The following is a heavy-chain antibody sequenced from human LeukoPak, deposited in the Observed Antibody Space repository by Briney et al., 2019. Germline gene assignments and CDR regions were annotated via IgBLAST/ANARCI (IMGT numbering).Heavy chain of an antibody. CDR2: IYHSGST. CDR1: SGSISTSNYY. J-gene: IGHJ5*02. CDR3: AREVVVAATGYNWFDP. Sequence: SETLSLTCTVSSGSISTSNYYWGWVRQPPGKGLEWIGEIYHSGSTNYNPSLKSRVTISVDKSKNQFSLKLSSVTAADTAVYYCAREVVVAATGYNWFDPWGQGTLVTVSS. V-gene: IGHV4-39*07. D-gene: IGHD2-15*01.